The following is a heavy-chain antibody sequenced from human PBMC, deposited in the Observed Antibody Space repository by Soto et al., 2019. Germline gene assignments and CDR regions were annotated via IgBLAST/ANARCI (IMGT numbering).Heavy chain of an antibody. CDR2: ISTYNGDT. CDR3: ARQGSWPYYYYGLDV. Sequence: GPGVRKPGASVKVSCEASGYTFTTSGISWVRQVPGQGLEWMDWISTYNGDTNSAQNFQGRVLMTADTSTGTAYMELMSLKSDDTAVYYCARQGSWPYYYYGLDVWGQGTTVTVSS. D-gene: IGHD1-26*01. J-gene: IGHJ6*02. V-gene: IGHV1-18*01. CDR1: GYTFTTSG.